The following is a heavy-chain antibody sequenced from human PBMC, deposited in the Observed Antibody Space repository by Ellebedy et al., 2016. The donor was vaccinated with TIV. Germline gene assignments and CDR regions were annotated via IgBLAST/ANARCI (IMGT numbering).Heavy chain of an antibody. CDR1: GFTFSSYW. J-gene: IGHJ4*02. Sequence: GGSLRLSCAASGFTFSSYWMSWVRQAPGKGLEWVANIKQDGSEKYYVDSVRGRFTISRDNAKNSLYLQMNSLRAEDTAVYYCVRVTFDTSIGYYDCFDSWGQGTLVTVSS. CDR3: VRVTFDTSIGYYDCFDS. V-gene: IGHV3-7*01. CDR2: IKQDGSEK. D-gene: IGHD3-9*01.